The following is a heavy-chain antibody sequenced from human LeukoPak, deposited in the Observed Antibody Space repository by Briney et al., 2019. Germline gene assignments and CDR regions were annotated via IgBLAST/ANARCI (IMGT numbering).Heavy chain of an antibody. CDR1: GGSFSGYY. V-gene: IGHV4-34*01. CDR2: INHSGST. Sequence: SETLSLTCAVYGGSFSGYYWSWIRQPPGKGLEWIGEINHSGSTNYNPSLKSRVTISVDTSKNQFSLKLSSVTAADTAMYYCAKSDGYGLIDYWGQGTLVTVSS. D-gene: IGHD2-21*02. CDR3: AKSDGYGLIDY. J-gene: IGHJ4*02.